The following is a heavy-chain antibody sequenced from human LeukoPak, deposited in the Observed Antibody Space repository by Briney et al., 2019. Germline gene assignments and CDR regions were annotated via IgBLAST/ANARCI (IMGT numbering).Heavy chain of an antibody. CDR3: ARDAQYYYDDSGYYYLDY. Sequence: SQTLSLTCTVSGVSISSGGYYWSWIRQHPGKGLEWIGYIYYTGSTYYNPSLKSRVSISVDTSKNQFSLNLSSVTAADTAIYYCARDAQYYYDDSGYYYLDYWGQGTLVTVSS. CDR1: GVSISSGGYY. J-gene: IGHJ4*02. V-gene: IGHV4-31*03. D-gene: IGHD3-22*01. CDR2: IYYTGST.